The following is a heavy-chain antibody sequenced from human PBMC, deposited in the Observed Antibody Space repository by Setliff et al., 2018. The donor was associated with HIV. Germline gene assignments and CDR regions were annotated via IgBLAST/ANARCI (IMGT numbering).Heavy chain of an antibody. CDR3: NIYYYYYMDV. V-gene: IGHV4-39*01. J-gene: IGHJ6*03. Sequence: SETLSLTCTVSGGAISSSYYYWGWIRQPPGKGLQWIGSISYTGKSYYNPALKRRVTVSVDTSKNQFSLKLSSVTAADTAVYYCNIYYYYYMDVWGKGTTVTVSS. CDR1: GGAISSSYYY. CDR2: ISYTGKS.